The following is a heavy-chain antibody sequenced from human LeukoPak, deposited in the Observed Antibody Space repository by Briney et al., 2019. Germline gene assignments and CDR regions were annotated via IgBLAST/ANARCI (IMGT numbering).Heavy chain of an antibody. J-gene: IGHJ3*02. CDR3: AISPGDHDAFDI. D-gene: IGHD4-17*01. Sequence: ASVKVSCKVSGYTLTELSMHWVRQAPGKGLEWMGGFDPEDGETIYAQKFQGRVTMTEDTSTDTAYMELSSLRSEDTAVYYCAISPGDHDAFDIWGQGTMVTVSS. V-gene: IGHV1-24*01. CDR1: GYTLTELS. CDR2: FDPEDGET.